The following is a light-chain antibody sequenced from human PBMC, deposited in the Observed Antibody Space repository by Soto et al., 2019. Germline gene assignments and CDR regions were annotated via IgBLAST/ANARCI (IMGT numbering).Light chain of an antibody. Sequence: QSALTQPASVSGSPGQSITISCIGTGNDVGGYTLVSWYQQYPGKVPKVILYEDYKRPSGISDRFSGSKSANTASLTISGLLAEDEADYYCCSYSDSGTLVFGGGTKLTVL. J-gene: IGLJ2*01. CDR3: CSYSDSGTLV. CDR2: EDY. V-gene: IGLV2-23*01. CDR1: GNDVGGYTL.